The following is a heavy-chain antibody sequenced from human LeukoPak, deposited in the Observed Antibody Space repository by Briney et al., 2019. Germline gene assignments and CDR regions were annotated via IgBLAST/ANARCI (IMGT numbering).Heavy chain of an antibody. D-gene: IGHD2-8*01. V-gene: IGHV1-46*01. CDR3: AREDVVLVDAVRYYYYGMDV. CDR2: INPSGGST. CDR1: GYNFISYY. Sequence: ASVKVSCRASGYNFISYYMHWVRQAPGQGLEWMGIINPSGGSTSYAQKFQDRVTMTRDTSTSTVYMELSSLKSEDTAVYYCAREDVVLVDAVRYYYYGMDVWGQGTTVTVSS. J-gene: IGHJ6*02.